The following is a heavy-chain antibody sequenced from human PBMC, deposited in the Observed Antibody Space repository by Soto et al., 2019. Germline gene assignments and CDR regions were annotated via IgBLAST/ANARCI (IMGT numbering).Heavy chain of an antibody. CDR2: SNHRGST. D-gene: IGHD2-21*01. Sequence: SETLSLTCTVSGDAIGSGGDYYWSWIRQPPGKGLEWIGYSNHRGSTYYNPALKSRVTMSVDMSKNQFSLKVNSVTAADTAVYYCAREFNCVGYRRLDPWGQGTLVTGSS. V-gene: IGHV4-30-4*01. CDR3: AREFNCVGYRRLDP. J-gene: IGHJ5*02. CDR1: GDAIGSGGDYY.